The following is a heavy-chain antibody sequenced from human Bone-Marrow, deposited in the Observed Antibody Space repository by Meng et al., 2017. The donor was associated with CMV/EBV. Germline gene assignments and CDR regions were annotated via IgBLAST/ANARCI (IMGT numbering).Heavy chain of an antibody. Sequence: ASVTVSCKASGYTFTGYYMHWVRQAPGQGLEWMGWINSKSGGTNYAQKFQGRVTMTRDTSISTAYMELSRLRSDDTAVHYCAREYSSSLYYYYYGMDVWGQGTTVTVSS. D-gene: IGHD6-6*01. CDR2: INSKSGGT. V-gene: IGHV1-2*02. J-gene: IGHJ6*02. CDR3: AREYSSSLYYYYYGMDV. CDR1: GYTFTGYY.